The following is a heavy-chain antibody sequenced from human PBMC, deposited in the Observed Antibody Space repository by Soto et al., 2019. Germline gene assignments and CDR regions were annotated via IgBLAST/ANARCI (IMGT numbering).Heavy chain of an antibody. Sequence: QVQLVESGGGVVQPGRSLRLSCAASGFTFSSYAMHWVRQAPGKGLEWVAVISYDGSNKYYADSVKGRFTISRDNSKNTLYLQMNSLRAEDTAVYYCARGGYYYGSGSYYFDYWGQGTLVTVSS. J-gene: IGHJ4*02. D-gene: IGHD3-10*01. CDR1: GFTFSSYA. CDR2: ISYDGSNK. V-gene: IGHV3-30-3*01. CDR3: ARGGYYYGSGSYYFDY.